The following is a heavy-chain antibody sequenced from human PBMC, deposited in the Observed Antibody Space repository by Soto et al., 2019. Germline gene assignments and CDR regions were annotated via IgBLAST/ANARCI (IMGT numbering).Heavy chain of an antibody. CDR1: GYTLTELS. CDR2: FDPEDGET. CDR3: VHRPNYYGSGSYYYP. D-gene: IGHD3-10*01. V-gene: IGHV1-24*01. J-gene: IGHJ5*02. Sequence: ASVKVSCKVSGYTLTELSMHWVRQAPGKGLEWMGGFDPEDGETIYAQKFQGRVTMTEDTSTDTAYMELSSLRSEDTAVYYCVHRPNYYGSGSYYYPWGQGTLVTVSS.